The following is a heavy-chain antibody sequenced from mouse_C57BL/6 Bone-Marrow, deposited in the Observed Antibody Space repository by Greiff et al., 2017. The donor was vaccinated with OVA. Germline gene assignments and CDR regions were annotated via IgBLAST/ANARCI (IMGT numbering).Heavy chain of an antibody. CDR1: GFTFSSYG. Sequence: EVQLVESGGDLVKPGGSLNLSCAASGFTFSSYGLSWVRQTPDKRLEWVATISSGGSYTYYPDSVKGRFTISRDNAKNPLSLQMSRMTAEEEAMYYWDRGRYGSSYGAMDDWGKGTSVTVSS. J-gene: IGHJ4*01. D-gene: IGHD1-1*01. CDR3: DRGRYGSSYGAMDD. V-gene: IGHV5-6*01. CDR2: ISSGGSYT.